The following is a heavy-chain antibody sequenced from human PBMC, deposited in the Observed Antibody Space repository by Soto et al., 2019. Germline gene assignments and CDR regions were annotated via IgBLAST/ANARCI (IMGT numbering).Heavy chain of an antibody. CDR1: GGSVSNSNYY. D-gene: IGHD2-8*01. CDR3: VSQRTSVLTQAYFDY. V-gene: IGHV4-39*01. J-gene: IGHJ4*02. Sequence: SETLSLTCTVSGGSVSNSNYYWGWLRQSPGKGLEWIGSVYYRGRRYSKSSVKSRITISVATSKNQFPLKFNSVTASDTAVYFCVSQRTSVLTQAYFDYWGPGALVTVSS. CDR2: VYYRGRR.